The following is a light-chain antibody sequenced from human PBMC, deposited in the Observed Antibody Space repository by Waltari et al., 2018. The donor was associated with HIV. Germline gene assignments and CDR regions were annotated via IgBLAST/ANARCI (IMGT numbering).Light chain of an antibody. CDR2: DNN. J-gene: IGLJ1*01. CDR1: ISNIVHNY. CDR3: GTWDSSLSVVV. Sequence: QSVLTQPPSVSAAPGPKVTISCSGSISNIVHNYVSWYQHLPGTAPNRLIYDNNKRPSGIPDRFSGSKSGTSATLGITGLQTGDEADYYCGTWDSSLSVVVFGTGTKVTVL. V-gene: IGLV1-51*01.